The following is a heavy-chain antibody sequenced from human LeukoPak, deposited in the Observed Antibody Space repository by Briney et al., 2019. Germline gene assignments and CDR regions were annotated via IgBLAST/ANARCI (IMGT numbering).Heavy chain of an antibody. V-gene: IGHV3-66*01. CDR1: GFTVSSNY. CDR2: IYSGGST. J-gene: IGHJ4*02. CDR3: ARAGYSSSWLFDY. D-gene: IGHD6-13*01. Sequence: GGSLRLSCAASGFTVSSNYMSWVRQAPGKGLEWVSVIYSGGSTYYADSVKGRFTISRDNSKNTLYLQMNSLRAEDTAVYYCARAGYSSSWLFDYWGQGTLVTVSS.